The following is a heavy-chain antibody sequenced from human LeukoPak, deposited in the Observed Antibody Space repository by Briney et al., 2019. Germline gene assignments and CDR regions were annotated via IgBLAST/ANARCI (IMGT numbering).Heavy chain of an antibody. V-gene: IGHV3-21*01. CDR1: GFTFSSYS. D-gene: IGHD6-19*01. CDR3: ASGGLAVAGTLGYYYGMDV. J-gene: IGHJ6*02. Sequence: PGGSLRLSCAASGFTFSSYSMKWVRQAPGKGLEWVSSISSSTSYIYYADSVKGRFTISRDNPKNSLYLQLNSLRAEDTAVYFCASGGLAVAGTLGYYYGMDVWGQGTTVTVSS. CDR2: ISSSTSYI.